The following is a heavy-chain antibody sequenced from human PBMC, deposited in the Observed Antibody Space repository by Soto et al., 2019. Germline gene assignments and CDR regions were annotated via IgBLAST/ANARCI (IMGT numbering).Heavy chain of an antibody. Sequence: QVQLVQSGAEVKKPGSSVKVSCKASGDTFSFYTINWVRQAPGLGLEWVGRINPILSMSNYAQKFQGRVTMTADKSTSTAYMELRSLRSEDTAIYYCATSYGSGYRAFDSWGQGALVTVSS. D-gene: IGHD3-10*01. CDR1: GDTFSFYT. CDR2: INPILSMS. V-gene: IGHV1-69*02. J-gene: IGHJ4*02. CDR3: ATSYGSGYRAFDS.